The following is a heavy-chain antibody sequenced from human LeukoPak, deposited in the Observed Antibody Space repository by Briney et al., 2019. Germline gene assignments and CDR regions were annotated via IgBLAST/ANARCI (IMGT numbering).Heavy chain of an antibody. CDR1: GYNLITYP. Sequence: ASVKVSCKASGYNLITYPLIWVRQAPGQGLEWMGRISPYNDNTDFAQNLQSRGTMTTDTSTSTAYMELTGLTSDDTAVYFCARVATIWGSHRYFDYWGQGTLVTVSS. CDR2: ISPYNDNT. V-gene: IGHV1-18*01. CDR3: ARVATIWGSHRYFDY. D-gene: IGHD3-16*02. J-gene: IGHJ4*02.